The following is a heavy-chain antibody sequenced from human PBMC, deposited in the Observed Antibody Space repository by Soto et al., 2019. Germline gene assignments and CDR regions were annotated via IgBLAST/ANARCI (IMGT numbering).Heavy chain of an antibody. Sequence: QVQLVQSGAEVKKPGASVKVSCKASGYTFNNYGISWVRQAPGQGLEWMGWIGPYNGNTDHAQNFQGRVTMTTDTSTNTAYMELRSLRSDDTALYYCARCYCSVGICYTWWHFDLWGRGTLVTVSS. CDR1: GYTFNNYG. CDR2: IGPYNGNT. D-gene: IGHD2-15*01. J-gene: IGHJ2*01. CDR3: ARCYCSVGICYTWWHFDL. V-gene: IGHV1-18*01.